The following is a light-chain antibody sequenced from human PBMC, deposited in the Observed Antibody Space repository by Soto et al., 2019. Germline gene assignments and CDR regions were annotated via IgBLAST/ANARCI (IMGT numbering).Light chain of an antibody. CDR2: DAS. Sequence: EVIITQCPATLSLSREEGATLSCRASQSVSTYLGWYQQKPGQAPRLLIYDASNRATGIPARFSGSGSGTDFTLTISRLEPEDFAVYYCQRHTTSAWTFGQGPIVDVK. J-gene: IGKJ1*01. V-gene: IGKV3-11*01. CDR3: QRHTTSAWT. CDR1: QSVSTY.